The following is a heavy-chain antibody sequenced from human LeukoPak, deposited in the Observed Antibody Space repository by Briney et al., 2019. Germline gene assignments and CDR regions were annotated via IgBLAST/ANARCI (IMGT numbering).Heavy chain of an antibody. V-gene: IGHV3-66*01. CDR2: IYSGGST. CDR3: ARDRSVWFGELSEGPGWFDP. D-gene: IGHD3-10*01. J-gene: IGHJ5*02. Sequence: GGSLRLSCAASGFTVSSNYMSWVRQAPGKGLEWVSVIYSGGSTYHADSVKGRFTISRDNSKNTLYLQMNSLRAEDTAVYYCARDRSVWFGELSEGPGWFDPWGQGTLVTVSS. CDR1: GFTVSSNY.